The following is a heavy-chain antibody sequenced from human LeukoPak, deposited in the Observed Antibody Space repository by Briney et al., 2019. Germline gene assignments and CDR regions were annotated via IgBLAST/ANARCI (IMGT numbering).Heavy chain of an antibody. CDR1: GYTFTGYY. D-gene: IGHD2-2*01. V-gene: IGHV1-2*02. Sequence: GASVKVSCKASGYTFTGYYMHWVRQAPGQGLEWMGWINPNSGGTNYAQKFQGRVTMTRDTSISAVYMELSRLRSDDTAVYYCARGDCSSTSCYAPALNYWGQGTLVTVSS. CDR3: ARGDCSSTSCYAPALNY. J-gene: IGHJ4*02. CDR2: INPNSGGT.